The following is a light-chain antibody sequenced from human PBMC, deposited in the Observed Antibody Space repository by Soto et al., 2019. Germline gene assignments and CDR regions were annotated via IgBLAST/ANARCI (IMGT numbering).Light chain of an antibody. CDR2: KAS. Sequence: DIVMTQSPVTLSSSLGDRTIITCRASQSVSSCLAWYQQKPGKAPKLLIYKASTLDSGVPARFSGSGSGTEFTLTISSLQPDDSATYFCHQYSASHTFGGGTKVEIK. CDR1: QSVSSC. CDR3: HQYSASHT. V-gene: IGKV1-5*03. J-gene: IGKJ4*01.